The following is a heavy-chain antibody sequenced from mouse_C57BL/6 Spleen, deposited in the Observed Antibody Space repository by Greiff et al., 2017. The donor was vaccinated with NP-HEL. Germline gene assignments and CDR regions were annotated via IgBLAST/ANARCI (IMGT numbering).Heavy chain of an antibody. Sequence: EVKLQESGPGLVKPSQSLSLTCSVTGYSITSGYYWNWIRQFPGNKLEWMGYISYDGSNNYNPSLKNRISITRDTSKNQFFLKLNSVTTEDTATYYCASGDYYGSSYGMDYWGQGTSVTVSS. CDR3: ASGDYYGSSYGMDY. D-gene: IGHD1-1*01. CDR2: ISYDGSN. CDR1: GYSITSGYY. V-gene: IGHV3-6*01. J-gene: IGHJ4*01.